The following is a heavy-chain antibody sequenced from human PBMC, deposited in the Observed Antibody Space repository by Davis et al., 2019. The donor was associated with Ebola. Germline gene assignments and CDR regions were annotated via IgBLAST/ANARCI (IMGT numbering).Heavy chain of an antibody. V-gene: IGHV6-1*01. J-gene: IGHJ4*02. D-gene: IGHD5-24*01. CDR1: GDSVSTNSAG. CDR2: TYYSSKWYI. CDR3: ARGWLQGGFAY. Sequence: PSETLSLTCAISGDSVSTNSAGWNWIRQSPSRGLEWLGRTYYSSKWYIDYAPSVRSRIIISSDTAKNQFSLQLNSVTPEDTAVYYCARGWLQGGFAYWGQGTLVTVSS.